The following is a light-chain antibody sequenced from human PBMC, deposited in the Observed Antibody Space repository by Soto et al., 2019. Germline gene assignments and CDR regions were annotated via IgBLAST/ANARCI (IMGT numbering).Light chain of an antibody. V-gene: IGKV3-20*01. Sequence: ENMLKQSPGTLSLSTGERATLSCRASQSVRSDYFAWYQQKPGQAPRVIIFGVSTRATGVPDRFSGSGSGTDFTLTISRLEPEDFALYYCQQYGNSPLTFGGGTKVDI. J-gene: IGKJ4*01. CDR2: GVS. CDR1: QSVRSDY. CDR3: QQYGNSPLT.